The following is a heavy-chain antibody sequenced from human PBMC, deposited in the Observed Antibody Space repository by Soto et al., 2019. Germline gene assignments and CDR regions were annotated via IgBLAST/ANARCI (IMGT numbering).Heavy chain of an antibody. CDR1: GGSFSGYY. V-gene: IGHV4-34*01. Sequence: SETLSLTCAVYGGSFSGYYWSWIRQPPGKGLEWIGEINHSGSTNYNPSLKSRVTISVDTSKNQFSLKLSSVTAAGTAVYYCARGRESRPRYYYYYYMDVWGKGTTVTVSS. CDR3: ARGRESRPRYYYYYYMDV. D-gene: IGHD6-6*01. J-gene: IGHJ6*03. CDR2: INHSGST.